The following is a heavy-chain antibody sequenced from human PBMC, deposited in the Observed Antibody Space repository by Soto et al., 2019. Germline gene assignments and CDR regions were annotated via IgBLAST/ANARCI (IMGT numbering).Heavy chain of an antibody. CDR2: IDWDDDE. CDR1: GVSLTTSEMH. D-gene: IGHD6-13*01. Sequence: SRPTLVNPTQTLTLTCTFTGVSLTTSEMHVGWIRQPPGKALEWLARIDWDDDEFYITTLKTRLTFARDASKKQVVLTMTKQDPVDTATYYCGRIYGSTWPCVDNWGQGILGTVSS. CDR3: GRIYGSTWPCVDN. J-gene: IGHJ4*02. V-gene: IGHV2-70*04.